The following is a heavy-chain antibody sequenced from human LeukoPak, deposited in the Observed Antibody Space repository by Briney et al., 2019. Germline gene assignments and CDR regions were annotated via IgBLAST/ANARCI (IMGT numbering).Heavy chain of an antibody. Sequence: GESLKISCKGLGYSFTTYWIGWVRQMPGKGLEWMGITYPGDSDTRYSPSFQGQVTISADKSISTAYLQWSSLKASDTAMYYCARRVSLGPSVAAMDYFDYWGQGTLVTVSS. V-gene: IGHV5-51*01. J-gene: IGHJ4*02. D-gene: IGHD5-18*01. CDR3: ARRVSLGPSVAAMDYFDY. CDR2: TYPGDSDT. CDR1: GYSFTTYW.